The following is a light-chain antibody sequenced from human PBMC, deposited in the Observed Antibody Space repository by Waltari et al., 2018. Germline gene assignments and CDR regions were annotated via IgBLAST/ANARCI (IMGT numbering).Light chain of an antibody. V-gene: IGKV3-11*01. J-gene: IGKJ5*01. CDR2: DAS. Sequence: EIVLTQSPATLSLSPGERATLSCRASQSVSSYLAWYQQKPGQAPRLLIYDASNRATGIPARFSGSGYGTDFTLTISSLEPEDFAVYYCQQRSNGPITFGQGTRLEIK. CDR1: QSVSSY. CDR3: QQRSNGPIT.